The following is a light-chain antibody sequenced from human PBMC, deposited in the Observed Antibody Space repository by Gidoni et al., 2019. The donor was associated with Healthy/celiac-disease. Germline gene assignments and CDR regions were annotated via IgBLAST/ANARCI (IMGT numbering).Light chain of an antibody. J-gene: IGLJ2*01. Sequence: SSELTQDPAVSVALGQTVRITCQGDSLRSYYASWYQQKPGQAPVLVIYGKNNRPSGIPDRFSGSSSGNTASLTITAAQAEDEADYYCNSRDSSGNHLVVFGGGTKLTVL. CDR1: SLRSYY. CDR2: GKN. V-gene: IGLV3-19*01. CDR3: NSRDSSGNHLVV.